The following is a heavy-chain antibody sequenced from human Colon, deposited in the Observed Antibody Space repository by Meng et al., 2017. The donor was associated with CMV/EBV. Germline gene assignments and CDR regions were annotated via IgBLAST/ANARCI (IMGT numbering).Heavy chain of an antibody. CDR2: INSKNGGT. CDR3: ARAFLGSSRLLDI. D-gene: IGHD2/OR15-2a*01. V-gene: IGHV1-2*02. CDR1: GYNFIAYY. J-gene: IGHJ3*02. Sequence: ASVKVSCKASGYNFIAYYIHWVRQAPGQGLEWMGWINSKNGGTNYAQKFQGGVSMTRDTSISTAYMELSRLTSDDKAVYYCARAFLGSSRLLDIWGQGTKVTVSS.